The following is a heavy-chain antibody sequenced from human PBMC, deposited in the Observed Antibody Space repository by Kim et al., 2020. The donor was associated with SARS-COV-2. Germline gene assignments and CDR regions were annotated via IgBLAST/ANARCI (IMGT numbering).Heavy chain of an antibody. D-gene: IGHD3-16*01. CDR3: AREMGGGANDY. J-gene: IGHJ4*02. CDR2: LDYSGRA. CDR1: GGSVSNYY. Sequence: SETLSLTCTVSGGSVSNYYWTWIRQPPGKGLEWIAYLDYSGRATYNPSLKSRVTISADTSKNQFSLKLRSVTAADTAIYYCAREMGGGANDYWGQGTLVTVSS. V-gene: IGHV4-59*02.